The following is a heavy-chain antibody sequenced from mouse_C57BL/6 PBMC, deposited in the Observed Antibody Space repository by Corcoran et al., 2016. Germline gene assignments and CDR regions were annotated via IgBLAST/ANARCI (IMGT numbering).Heavy chain of an antibody. CDR2: INPNNGGT. CDR1: GYTFTDYY. V-gene: IGHV1-26*01. CDR3: ARFQLTEYAMDY. D-gene: IGHD4-1*01. J-gene: IGHJ4*01. Sequence: EVQLQQSGPELVKPGASVKISCKASGYTFTDYYMNWVKQSHGKSLEWIGDINPNNGGTSYNQKFKGKATLTVDKSSSTAYMELRSLTSEDSAVYYCARFQLTEYAMDYWGQGTSVTVSS.